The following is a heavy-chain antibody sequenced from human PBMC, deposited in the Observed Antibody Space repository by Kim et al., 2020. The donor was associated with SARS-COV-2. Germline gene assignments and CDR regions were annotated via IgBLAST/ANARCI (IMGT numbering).Heavy chain of an antibody. J-gene: IGHJ5*02. D-gene: IGHD3-3*01. CDR1: GFTFSDYY. CDR3: ARGPPYYDQPNWFDP. Sequence: GGSLRLSCAASGFTFSDYYMSWIRQAPGKGLEWVSYISSSSSYTNYADSVKGRFTISRDNAKNSRYLQMNSLRAEDTAVYYCARGPPYYDQPNWFDPWGQGTLVTVSS. CDR2: ISSSSSYT. V-gene: IGHV3-11*05.